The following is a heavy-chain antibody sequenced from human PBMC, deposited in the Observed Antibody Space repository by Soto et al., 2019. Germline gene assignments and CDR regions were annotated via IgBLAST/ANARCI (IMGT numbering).Heavy chain of an antibody. V-gene: IGHV3-30*02. D-gene: IGHD6-19*01. CDR2: IWYDEGTE. CDR1: GFTFSSYG. Sequence: GGSLRLSCVASGFTFSSYGMHWVRQAPGKGLEWVALIWYDEGTEYYADSVKGRFTISRDNSKNTLYLQMNSLRAEDTAVYYCARGSGWYYDYWDQGTLVTVSS. J-gene: IGHJ4*02. CDR3: ARGSGWYYDY.